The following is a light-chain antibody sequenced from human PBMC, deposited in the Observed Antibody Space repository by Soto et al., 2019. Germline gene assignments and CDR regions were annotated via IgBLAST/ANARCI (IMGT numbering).Light chain of an antibody. CDR2: GAS. CDR1: RDISTW. CDR3: QQANSFTFL. Sequence: DIQMTQSPSSVSASVGDRVTITCRASRDISTWLAWYQQKPGKAPKLLIYGASNLQSGVPSRFSGRGSGTDFTLTISSLQPEDFGTYYCQQANSFTFLFAQGTKVDIX. V-gene: IGKV1D-12*01. J-gene: IGKJ2*01.